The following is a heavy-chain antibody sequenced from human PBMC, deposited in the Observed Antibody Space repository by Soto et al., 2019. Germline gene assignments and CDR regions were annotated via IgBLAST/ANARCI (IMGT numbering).Heavy chain of an antibody. V-gene: IGHV4-59*08. D-gene: IGHD2-15*01. CDR1: GGSISSYY. J-gene: IGHJ5*02. CDR3: ARQRSVVVTPRWFDP. CDR2: IYYSGST. Sequence: PSETLSLTCTVSGGSISSYYWSWIRQPPGKGLEWIGYIYYSGSTNYNPSLKSRVTISVDTSKNQFSLKLSSVTAADTAVYYCARQRSVVVTPRWFDPWGQGTLVTVSS.